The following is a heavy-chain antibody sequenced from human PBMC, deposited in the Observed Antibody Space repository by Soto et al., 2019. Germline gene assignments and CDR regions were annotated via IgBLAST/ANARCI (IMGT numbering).Heavy chain of an antibody. CDR1: GFTFSSYS. Sequence: PGGSLRLSCAASGFTFSSYSMNWVRQAPGKGLVWVSRINTDGSDTSYADSVEGRFTISRDNSKNTLYLQMNSLRAEDTAVYYCARAGYSGSYATGFGIDYWGQGTLVTVSS. V-gene: IGHV3-74*01. J-gene: IGHJ4*02. D-gene: IGHD1-26*01. CDR3: ARAGYSGSYATGFGIDY. CDR2: INTDGSDT.